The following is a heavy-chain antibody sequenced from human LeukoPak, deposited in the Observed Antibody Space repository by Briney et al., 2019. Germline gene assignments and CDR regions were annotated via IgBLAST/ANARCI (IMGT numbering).Heavy chain of an antibody. CDR2: ISYDGSNK. Sequence: GGSLRLSCAASGFTLSSYGMHWVRQAPGKGLEWVAVISYDGSNKYYADSVKGRFTISRDNSKNTLYLQMNSLRAEDTAVYYCARGGGYTNVYYFDYWGQGTLVTVSS. CDR3: ARGGGYTNVYYFDY. V-gene: IGHV3-30*03. D-gene: IGHD6-13*01. CDR1: GFTLSSYG. J-gene: IGHJ4*02.